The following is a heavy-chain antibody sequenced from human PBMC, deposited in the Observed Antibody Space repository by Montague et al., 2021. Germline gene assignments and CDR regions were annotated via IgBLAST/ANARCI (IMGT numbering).Heavy chain of an antibody. J-gene: IGHJ4*02. CDR3: VRGRPSWLDRGFDL. CDR2: IWFDGSNI. D-gene: IGHD6-19*01. Sequence: SLRLSCAASGFTVTSSAMHWVRQAPGKGLEWVALIWFDGSNIKYADSVKGRFTLSRDTPKNTLSLAMDSLTADDTAVYYCVRGRPSWLDRGFDLWGQGTLVTVSS. V-gene: IGHV3-33*01. CDR1: GFTVTSSA.